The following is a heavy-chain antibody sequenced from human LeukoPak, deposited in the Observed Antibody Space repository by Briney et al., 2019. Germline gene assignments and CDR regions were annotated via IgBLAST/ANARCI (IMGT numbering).Heavy chain of an antibody. V-gene: IGHV4-30-2*01. Sequence: SETLSLTCAVSGGSISSGGYSWSWIRQPPGKGLEWIGYIYHSGSTYYNPSLKSRVTISVDRSKNQFSLKLSSVTAADTAVYYCTRDRGFAAAGTDRWFDPWGQGTLSPSPQ. D-gene: IGHD6-13*01. CDR1: GGSISSGGYS. J-gene: IGHJ5*02. CDR2: IYHSGST. CDR3: TRDRGFAAAGTDRWFDP.